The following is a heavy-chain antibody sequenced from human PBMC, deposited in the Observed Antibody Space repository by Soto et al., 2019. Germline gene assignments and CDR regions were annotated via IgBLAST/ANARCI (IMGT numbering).Heavy chain of an antibody. CDR2: IWYDGSNK. V-gene: IGHV3-33*01. D-gene: IGHD4-17*01. J-gene: IGHJ6*02. CDR1: GFTFSSYG. Sequence: QVQLVESGGGVVQPGRSLRLSCAASGFTFSSYGMHWVRQAPGKGLEWGAGIWYDGSNKYYADSVKGRFTISRDNSKNTLYLQMNSLRAEDTAVYYCAIDLNYGDLAYGMDVWGQGTTVTGSS. CDR3: AIDLNYGDLAYGMDV.